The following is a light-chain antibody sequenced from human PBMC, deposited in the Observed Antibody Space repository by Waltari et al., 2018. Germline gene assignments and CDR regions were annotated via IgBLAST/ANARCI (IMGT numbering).Light chain of an antibody. V-gene: IGKV2-30*02. CDR1: PSLVHSDGNSS. J-gene: IGKJ1*01. Sequence: DVVMTQSPLSLPVTLGQPASISCWSSPSLVHSDGNSSLNWFQQRPGQSPRHLIYQVSIRDSGVPDRFSGSGAGTDFTLKISRVEAEDVGVYYCMQGTHWPRTFGQGTKVEVK. CDR2: QVS. CDR3: MQGTHWPRT.